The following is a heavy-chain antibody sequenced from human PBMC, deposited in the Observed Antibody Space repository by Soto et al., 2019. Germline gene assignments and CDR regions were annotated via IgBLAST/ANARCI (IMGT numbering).Heavy chain of an antibody. J-gene: IGHJ4*02. CDR2: IFHRGST. D-gene: IGHD2-2*01. V-gene: IGHV4-59*12. CDR1: GAPINAYY. Sequence: SETLSLTFSVSGAPINAYYWSWIRQPTQKGLEWIGYIFHRGSTTYNPSLKSRVTISIDASKKYFSLRLNSVTAAHKAVYYCARGDPIVVVPAADDYCGQGTLVTVSS. CDR3: ARGDPIVVVPAADDY.